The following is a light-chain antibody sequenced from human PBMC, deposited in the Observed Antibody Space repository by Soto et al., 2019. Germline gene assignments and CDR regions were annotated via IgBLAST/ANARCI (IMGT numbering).Light chain of an antibody. CDR2: GAT. V-gene: IGKV1-6*01. J-gene: IGKJ1*01. Sequence: ALQMTQSPSSLSASVGDRVTITCRASQDISTELGWYQQKPGKAPKLLIYGATTLQSGVTSRFSGSGSGTDFTLTISCLQPEDFATYYCLQDYDYPRTFGQGTKVEVK. CDR1: QDISTE. CDR3: LQDYDYPRT.